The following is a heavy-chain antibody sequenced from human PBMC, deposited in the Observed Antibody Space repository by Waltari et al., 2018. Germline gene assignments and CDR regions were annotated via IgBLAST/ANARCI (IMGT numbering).Heavy chain of an antibody. V-gene: IGHV4-61*02. Sequence: QVQLQESGPGLVKPSQTLFLTCTVSGGSISSGSFYWSWIRQPAGKGLEWIGRLYTSGSANHNPSLKRRVIISVDTSKNQFSLNLTSVTAADTAVYYCARTVYSSSNYHYYMDVWGKGTTVTVSS. D-gene: IGHD6-6*01. CDR2: LYTSGSA. CDR3: ARTVYSSSNYHYYMDV. J-gene: IGHJ6*03. CDR1: GGSISSGSFY.